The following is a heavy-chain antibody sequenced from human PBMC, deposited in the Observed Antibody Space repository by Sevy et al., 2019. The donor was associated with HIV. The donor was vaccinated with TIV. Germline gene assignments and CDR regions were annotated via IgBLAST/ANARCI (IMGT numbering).Heavy chain of an antibody. CDR3: RGVGTTTAFDY. CDR1: GFIFNSYA. Sequence: GGSLRLSCAASGFIFNSYAMNWVRLAPVKGLEWVSSIRGSGGSTDYADSVKGRVTISRDNFRRMVDLQMNSLRAEDTAITYCRGVGTTTAFDYWGQGTLVTVSS. V-gene: IGHV3-23*01. CDR2: IRGSGGST. D-gene: IGHD1-26*01. J-gene: IGHJ4*02.